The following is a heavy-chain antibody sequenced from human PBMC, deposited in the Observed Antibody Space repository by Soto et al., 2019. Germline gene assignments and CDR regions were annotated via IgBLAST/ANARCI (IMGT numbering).Heavy chain of an antibody. J-gene: IGHJ4*02. CDR2: ISYDSTNK. V-gene: IGHV3-30*18. Sequence: QVHLVESGGGVVQPGPSLRLSCAASGFTFSTYAMHWLRQAPGKGLEWVAIISYDSTNKFYGDSVKGRFTISRDNSKNTLYLHMNSLRPEDTAVYYGAKTDPGGRCSGICYPDYWGQGTLVTVSS. CDR1: GFTFSTYA. CDR3: AKTDPGGRCSGICYPDY. D-gene: IGHD2-15*01.